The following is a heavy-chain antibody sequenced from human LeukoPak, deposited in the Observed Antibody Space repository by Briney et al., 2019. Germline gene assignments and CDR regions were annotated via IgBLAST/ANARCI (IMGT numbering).Heavy chain of an antibody. CDR2: INPSGGST. J-gene: IGHJ5*02. D-gene: IGHD3-22*01. CDR1: GYTLTELS. Sequence: ASVTVSCKVSGYTLTELSMHWVRQAPGKGLEWMGIINPSGGSTSYAQKFQGRVTMTRDTSTSTVYMELSSLRSEDTAVYYCARDLPRGYYNNWFDPWGQGTLVTVSS. CDR3: ARDLPRGYYNNWFDP. V-gene: IGHV1-46*01.